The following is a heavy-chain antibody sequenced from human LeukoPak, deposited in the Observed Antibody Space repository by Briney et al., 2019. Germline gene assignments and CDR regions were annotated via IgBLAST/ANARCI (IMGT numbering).Heavy chain of an antibody. V-gene: IGHV3-7*01. D-gene: IGHD1-14*01. Sequence: PGGSLRLSCAASGFSFSSYWMSWVRQTPEKGLEFVGNIDLDGGVRNYMDSLKGRCTISRDNGKKSLYLEINSLRADDTAVYYCARDPGSSAFDLWGRGALVTVSS. CDR1: GFSFSSYW. CDR3: ARDPGSSAFDL. J-gene: IGHJ4*02. CDR2: IDLDGGVR.